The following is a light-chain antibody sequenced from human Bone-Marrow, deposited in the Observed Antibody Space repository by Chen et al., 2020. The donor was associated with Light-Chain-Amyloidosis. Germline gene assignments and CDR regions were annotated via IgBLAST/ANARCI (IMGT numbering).Light chain of an antibody. CDR1: QTISNY. CDR3: QQSYRFLVT. J-gene: IGKJ3*01. V-gene: IGKV1-39*01. CDR2: AAS. Sequence: DIQMTQSPSSLSASVGDRVTITCRASQTISNYLNWYQQKPGKAPKLLIYAASTLQTGVPSRFSGSGSGTDFTLTISSLQPEDFATYFCQQSYRFLVTFGPGTKVDIK.